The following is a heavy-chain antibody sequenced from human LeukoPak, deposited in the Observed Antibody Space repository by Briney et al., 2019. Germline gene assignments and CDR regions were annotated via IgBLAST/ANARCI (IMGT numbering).Heavy chain of an antibody. CDR1: SGSISSYY. Sequence: SETLSLTCTVSSGSISSYYWSWIRQPPGKGLEWIGYIYYSGSTNYNPSLKSRVTISVDTSKNQFSLKLSSVTAADTAVYYCARDAKYVWGNYRWFDPWGQGILVTVSS. V-gene: IGHV4-59*01. CDR2: IYYSGST. J-gene: IGHJ5*02. D-gene: IGHD3-16*02. CDR3: ARDAKYVWGNYRWFDP.